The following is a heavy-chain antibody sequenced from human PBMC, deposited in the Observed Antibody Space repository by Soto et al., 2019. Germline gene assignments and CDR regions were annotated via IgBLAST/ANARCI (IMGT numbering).Heavy chain of an antibody. D-gene: IGHD2-8*01. V-gene: IGHV4-30-4*01. Sequence: SETLSLTCTVSGGSISSGDYYWSWIRQPPGKGLEWIGYIYYSGSTYYNPSLKSRVTISVDTSKNQFSLKLSSVTAADTAVYYCARTPYCTNGVCYNKGYYYYGMDVWGQGTTVTVSS. CDR3: ARTPYCTNGVCYNKGYYYYGMDV. CDR1: GGSISSGDYY. J-gene: IGHJ6*02. CDR2: IYYSGST.